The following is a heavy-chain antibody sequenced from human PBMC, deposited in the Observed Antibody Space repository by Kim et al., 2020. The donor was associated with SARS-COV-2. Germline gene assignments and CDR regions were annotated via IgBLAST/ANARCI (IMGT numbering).Heavy chain of an antibody. J-gene: IGHJ4*02. Sequence: GGSLRLSCAASGFTFSSYGMHWVRQAPGKGLEWVAVISYDGSNKYYADSVKGRFTISRDNSKNTLYLQMNSLRAEDTAVYYCAKHSSEYYYDSSGYYGYWGQGTLVTVSS. CDR2: ISYDGSNK. V-gene: IGHV3-30*18. CDR1: GFTFSSYG. CDR3: AKHSSEYYYDSSGYYGY. D-gene: IGHD3-22*01.